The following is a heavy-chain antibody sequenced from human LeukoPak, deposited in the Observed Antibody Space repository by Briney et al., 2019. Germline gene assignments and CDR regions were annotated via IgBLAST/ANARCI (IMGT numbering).Heavy chain of an antibody. D-gene: IGHD6-19*01. CDR2: MNPHSGNT. J-gene: IGHJ4*02. V-gene: IGHV1-8*01. CDR1: GYTFTCYD. Sequence: ASVKVSCKASGYTFTCYDINWVRQATGQGLEWLGWMNPHSGNTGYAQKFQGRVTMTRITSKSTAYMELSSLRSEDTAVYYCAGAVAGTTNFDYWGQGTLVTVSS. CDR3: AGAVAGTTNFDY.